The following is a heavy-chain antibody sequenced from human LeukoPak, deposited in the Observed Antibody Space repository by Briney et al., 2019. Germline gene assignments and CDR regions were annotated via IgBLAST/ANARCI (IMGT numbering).Heavy chain of an antibody. V-gene: IGHV3-74*03. CDR1: GFTFSSYW. J-gene: IGHJ6*03. CDR3: ARGGTSGGAPDYYYYMDV. CDR2: INSDGSIT. D-gene: IGHD6-19*01. Sequence: GGSLRLSCAASGFTFSSYWMHWVRQTPGKGLVWVSRINSDGSITTYADSVKGRFTISRDNAKNTLYVQMNSLRAEDTGVYYCARGGTSGGAPDYYYYMDVWGKGTTVTVSS.